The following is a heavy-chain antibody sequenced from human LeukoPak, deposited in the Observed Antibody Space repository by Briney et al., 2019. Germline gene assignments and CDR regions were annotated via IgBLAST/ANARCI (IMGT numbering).Heavy chain of an antibody. D-gene: IGHD3-9*01. Sequence: GGSLRLSCAGSGFTFSSHAMSWVRQTPGKGLEWISLISGSGGSPYYADSVLGRFTISRDNSKNTLYLQMNNLRAEDTAVYYCAKAAYYDILTGFLDYWGQGTLVTVSS. CDR2: ISGSGGSP. V-gene: IGHV3-23*01. CDR1: GFTFSSHA. CDR3: AKAAYYDILTGFLDY. J-gene: IGHJ4*02.